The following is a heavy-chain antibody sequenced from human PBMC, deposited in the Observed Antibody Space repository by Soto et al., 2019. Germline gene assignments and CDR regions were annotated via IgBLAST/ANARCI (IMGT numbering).Heavy chain of an antibody. J-gene: IGHJ6*02. CDR3: ARDSPRYGGNSGYYYYYGMDV. CDR1: GGSISSGGYY. CDR2: IYYSGST. Sequence: SETLSLTCTVSGGSISSGGYYWSWIRQHPGKGLEWIGYIYYSGSTYYNPSLKSRVTISVDTSKNQFSLKLSSVTAADTAVYYCARDSPRYGGNSGYYYYYGMDVWGQGTTVTVSS. D-gene: IGHD2-21*02. V-gene: IGHV4-31*03.